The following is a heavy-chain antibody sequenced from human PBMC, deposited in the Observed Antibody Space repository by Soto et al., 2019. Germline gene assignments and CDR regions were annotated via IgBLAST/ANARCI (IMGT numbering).Heavy chain of an antibody. D-gene: IGHD3-22*01. CDR2: ISYTGSTI. CDR1: EFTFSNYE. J-gene: IGHJ4*02. V-gene: IGHV3-48*03. CDR3: ARGLRNYYDRSGLHY. Sequence: PGESLKISCVGSEFTFSNYEMNWVRQAPGKGLEWVSYISYTGSTIYYADSVRGRFTISRDNSKNSLYLQMNSLRAEDTAVYYCARGLRNYYDRSGLHYWGQGTLVTVPQ.